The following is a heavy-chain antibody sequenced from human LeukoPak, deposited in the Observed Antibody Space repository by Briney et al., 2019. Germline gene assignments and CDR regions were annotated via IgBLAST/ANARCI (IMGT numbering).Heavy chain of an antibody. CDR3: AKDVDNGDYVVY. V-gene: IGHV3-23*01. D-gene: IGHD4-17*01. J-gene: IGHJ4*02. Sequence: GGSLRLSCVASGFTFNTFAMIWVRQPPGKGLEWVSSIFQGGGEIHYADSVRGRFTISRDNSKNTLFLQMNSLRAEDTAVYYCAKDVDNGDYVVYWGQGTLVTVSS. CDR1: GFTFNTFA. CDR2: IFQGGGEI.